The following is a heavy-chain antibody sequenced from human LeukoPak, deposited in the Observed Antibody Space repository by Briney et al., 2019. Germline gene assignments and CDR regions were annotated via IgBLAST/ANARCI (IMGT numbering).Heavy chain of an antibody. CDR3: ARVGIGRYSFDS. V-gene: IGHV3-74*01. CDR1: GFPLSNYW. CDR2: INPDGTTT. D-gene: IGHD1-26*01. J-gene: IGHJ4*02. Sequence: GGSLRLSCAASGFPLSNYWMHWVRQTPGKGLVWVSRINPDGTTTSYADSVKGRFTISRDNARSTLYLEMNSLRAEDTAVYYCARVGIGRYSFDSWGQGTLVTVSS.